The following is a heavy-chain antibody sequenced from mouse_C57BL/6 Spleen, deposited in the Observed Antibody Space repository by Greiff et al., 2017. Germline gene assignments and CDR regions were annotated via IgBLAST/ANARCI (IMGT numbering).Heavy chain of an antibody. V-gene: IGHV1-82*01. D-gene: IGHD2-5*01. J-gene: IGHJ1*03. CDR1: GYAFSSSW. CDR2: IYPGDGDT. Sequence: VQLQESGPELVKPGASVKISCKASGYAFSSSWMNWVKQRPGKGLEWIGRIYPGDGDTNYNGKFKGKATLTADKSSSTAYMQLSSLTSEDSAVYFCARRYSNYVWYFDVWGTGTTVTVSS. CDR3: ARRYSNYVWYFDV.